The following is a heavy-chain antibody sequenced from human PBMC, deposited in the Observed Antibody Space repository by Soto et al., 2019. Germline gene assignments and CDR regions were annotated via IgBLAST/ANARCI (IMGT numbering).Heavy chain of an antibody. CDR3: AKVRVTLIVVARGGDAFDI. CDR2: ISGSGGST. Sequence: GGSLRLSCAASGFTFSSYAMSWVRQAPGKGLEWVSAISGSGGSTYYADSVKGRFTISRDNSRNTLFLQMNSLRAEDTAVYYCAKVRVTLIVVARGGDAFDIWGQGTMVTVSS. J-gene: IGHJ3*02. V-gene: IGHV3-23*01. D-gene: IGHD3-22*01. CDR1: GFTFSSYA.